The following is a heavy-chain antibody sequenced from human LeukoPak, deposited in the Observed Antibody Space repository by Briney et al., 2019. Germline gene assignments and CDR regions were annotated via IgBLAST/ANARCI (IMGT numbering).Heavy chain of an antibody. CDR2: IYSGGST. J-gene: IGHJ4*02. D-gene: IGHD3-9*01. V-gene: IGHV3-66*01. CDR3: ARGHNFGRLHPFDY. Sequence: GGSLRLSCAASGFTVSSNYMSWVRQAPGKGLEWVSVIYSGGSTYYAHSVKGRFTISRDNSKNTLYLQMNSLRAEDTAVYYCARGHNFGRLHPFDYWGQGTLVTVSS. CDR1: GFTVSSNY.